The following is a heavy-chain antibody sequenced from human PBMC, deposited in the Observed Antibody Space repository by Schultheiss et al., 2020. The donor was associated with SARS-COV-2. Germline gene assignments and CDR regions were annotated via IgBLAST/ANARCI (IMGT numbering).Heavy chain of an antibody. J-gene: IGHJ3*02. V-gene: IGHV3-21*01. CDR2: ISSSSSYI. Sequence: GGSLRLSCAASGFTFDDYAMHWVRQAPGKGLEWVSSISSSSSYIYYADSVKGRFTISRDNAKNSLYLQMNSLRAEDTAVYYCARDLYYYDSSGYLDAFDIWGQGTMVTVSS. CDR3: ARDLYYYDSSGYLDAFDI. CDR1: GFTFDDYA. D-gene: IGHD3-22*01.